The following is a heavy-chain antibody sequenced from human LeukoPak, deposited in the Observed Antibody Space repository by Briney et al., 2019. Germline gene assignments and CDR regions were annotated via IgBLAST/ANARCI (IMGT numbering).Heavy chain of an antibody. V-gene: IGHV3-23*01. CDR1: GFTFSSYA. CDR3: AKDLSPLYYYYGMDV. J-gene: IGHJ6*02. CDR2: ISGSGGST. Sequence: GGSLRLSCAASGFTFSSYAMSWVRQAPGQGLEWVSGISGSGGSTYYADSVKGRFTISRDNSKNTLYLQMNSLIAEDTAVYYCAKDLSPLYYYYGMDVWGQGTTVTVSS.